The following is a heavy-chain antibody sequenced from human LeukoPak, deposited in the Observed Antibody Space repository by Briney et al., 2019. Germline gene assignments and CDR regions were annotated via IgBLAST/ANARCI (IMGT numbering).Heavy chain of an antibody. J-gene: IGHJ3*02. CDR2: FNHIYGTT. D-gene: IGHD3-3*01. Sequence: ASVKVSCKASGGSLKNFAISWVRQAPGQGPEWMGGFNHIYGTTNYAQKFQGRVTITVDDSTNMAYLDLSSLRSDDTALYYCARRAEWFSWTRLDAFDIWGQGTMVTVSS. CDR1: GGSLKNFA. CDR3: ARRAEWFSWTRLDAFDI. V-gene: IGHV1-69*13.